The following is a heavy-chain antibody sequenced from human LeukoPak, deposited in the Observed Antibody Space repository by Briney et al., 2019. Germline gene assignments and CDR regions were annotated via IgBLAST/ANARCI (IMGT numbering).Heavy chain of an antibody. J-gene: IGHJ6*02. Sequence: GGSLRLSCAASGFTFSSYSMNWVRQAPGKGLEWVSSISSSSSYMYYADSVKGRFTISRDNAKNSLYLQMNSLRAEDTAVYYCAREPPDCSSTSCYGAYGMDVWGQGTTVTVSS. CDR1: GFTFSSYS. D-gene: IGHD2-2*01. CDR3: AREPPDCSSTSCYGAYGMDV. V-gene: IGHV3-21*01. CDR2: ISSSSSYM.